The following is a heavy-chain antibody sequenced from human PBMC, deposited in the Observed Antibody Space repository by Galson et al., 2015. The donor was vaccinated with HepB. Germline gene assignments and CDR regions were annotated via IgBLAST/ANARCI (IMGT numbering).Heavy chain of an antibody. CDR3: AKRGGSSSSLVVIRREYYFDY. J-gene: IGHJ4*02. D-gene: IGHD6-6*01. V-gene: IGHV3-23*01. CDR2: ISGSGGST. Sequence: SLRLSCAASGFTFSSYAMSWVRQAPGKGLEWVSAISGSGGSTYYADSVKGRFTISRDNSKNTLYLQMNSLRAEDTAVYYCAKRGGSSSSLVVIRREYYFDYWGQGTLVTVSS. CDR1: GFTFSSYA.